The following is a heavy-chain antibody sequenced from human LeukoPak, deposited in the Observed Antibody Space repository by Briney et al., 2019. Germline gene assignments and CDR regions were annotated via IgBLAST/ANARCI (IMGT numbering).Heavy chain of an antibody. CDR3: ARDEGYPIFDY. CDR1: GYTFTSYA. J-gene: IGHJ4*02. V-gene: IGHV1-2*02. D-gene: IGHD5-18*01. CDR2: VNTNSGVT. Sequence: ASVKVSCKASGYTFTSYAMNWVRQAPGQRLEWLGSVNTNSGVTDYAQNFQGRVTMTRDTSISTAYMELSSLRSDDTAVYYCARDEGYPIFDYWGQGTLVTVSS.